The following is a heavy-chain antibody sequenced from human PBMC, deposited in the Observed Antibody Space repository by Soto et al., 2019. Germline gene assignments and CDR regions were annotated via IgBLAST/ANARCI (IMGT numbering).Heavy chain of an antibody. CDR3: AGPPELTRIYYYYGMDA. J-gene: IGHJ6*02. CDR2: IIPIFGTA. CDR1: GGTFSSYT. V-gene: IGHV1-69*12. Sequence: QVQLVQSGAEVKKPGSSVKVSCKASGGTFSSYTISWVRQAPGQGLEWMGGIIPIFGTADYAQKFQGRVTIIADESTSTAYMELSSLRSEDTAVYYCAGPPELTRIYYYYGMDAWGQGTTVTVSS. D-gene: IGHD1-7*01.